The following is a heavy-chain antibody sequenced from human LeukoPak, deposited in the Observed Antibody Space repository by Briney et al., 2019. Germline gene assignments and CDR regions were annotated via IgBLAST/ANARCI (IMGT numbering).Heavy chain of an antibody. D-gene: IGHD5-24*01. CDR3: ARAGVVEMATIGFDY. Sequence: ASVKVSCKASGYTFTSYTIHWVRQAPGQRLEWMGWINAGNGQTKYSQKFQRRVTITRDTSASTAYMELSSLRSEDTAVYYCARAGVVEMATIGFDYWGQGTLVTVSS. CDR2: INAGNGQT. V-gene: IGHV1-3*01. J-gene: IGHJ4*02. CDR1: GYTFTSYT.